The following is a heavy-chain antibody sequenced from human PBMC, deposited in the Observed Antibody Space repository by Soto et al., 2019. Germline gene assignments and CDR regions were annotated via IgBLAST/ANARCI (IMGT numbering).Heavy chain of an antibody. J-gene: IGHJ6*02. Sequence: QVQLQQWGAGLLKPSETLSLTCAVYGGSFSGHYWSWIRQPPGKGLAWIGEINHSGSTNYNPSLKSRVTLSLDTSKNQFSLKLSSVTAADTAVYYCAKPGHWGSYYGMDVWGQGTTVTVSS. CDR3: AKPGHWGSYYGMDV. CDR1: GGSFSGHY. D-gene: IGHD7-27*01. CDR2: INHSGST. V-gene: IGHV4-34*01.